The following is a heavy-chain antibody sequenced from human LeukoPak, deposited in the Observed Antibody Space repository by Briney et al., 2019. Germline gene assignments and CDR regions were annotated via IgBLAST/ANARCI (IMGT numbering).Heavy chain of an antibody. CDR1: GYTFTSYI. J-gene: IGHJ6*03. CDR3: ARDRHIAAAVYYYVMLF. V-gene: IGHV1-18*01. CDR2: INAYNGNT. Sequence: ASVKVSCKASGYTFTSYIISWVRQAPGQGLEWMGWINAYNGNTDYAQRVQGRVTMTTDTSTSTAYMELRSLRSDDTAVYYCARDRHIAAAVYYYVMLFLGKGAPVTVFS. D-gene: IGHD6-13*01.